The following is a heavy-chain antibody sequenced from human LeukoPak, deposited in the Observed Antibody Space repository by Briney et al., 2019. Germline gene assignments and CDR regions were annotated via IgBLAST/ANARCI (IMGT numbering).Heavy chain of an antibody. D-gene: IGHD3-22*01. Sequence: SETLSLTCAVYGGSFSGYYWSWTRQPPGEGLEWIGDINHGGSTNYNPSLKSRVTISVDTSKNLFSLKLTSVTAADTAVYYCARVSYFDSSGYYHFDYWGQGTLVTVSS. V-gene: IGHV4-34*01. CDR3: ARVSYFDSSGYYHFDY. CDR1: GGSFSGYY. J-gene: IGHJ4*02. CDR2: INHGGST.